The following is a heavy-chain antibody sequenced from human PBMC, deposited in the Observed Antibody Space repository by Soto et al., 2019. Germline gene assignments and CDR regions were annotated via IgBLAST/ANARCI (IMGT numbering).Heavy chain of an antibody. J-gene: IGHJ4*02. CDR3: ARGIVYDFLSGSIQGGRGVLVL. Sequence: SETLSLTCTVSGGSISSSSYYWGWIRQPPGKGLEWIGSIYYSGSTYYNPSLKSRVTISVDTSKNQFSLKLSSVTAADTAVYYCARGIVYDFLSGSIQGGRGVLVLWGQGSLVTVSS. CDR1: GGSISSSSYY. D-gene: IGHD3-3*01. CDR2: IYYSGST. V-gene: IGHV4-39*01.